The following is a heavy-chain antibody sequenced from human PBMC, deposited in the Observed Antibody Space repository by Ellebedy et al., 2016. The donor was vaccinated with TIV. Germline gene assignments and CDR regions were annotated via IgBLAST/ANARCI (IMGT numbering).Heavy chain of an antibody. CDR3: ARDTVPAALDAFDI. CDR1: GFTFSDDS. CDR2: ISDFSAYR. J-gene: IGHJ3*02. V-gene: IGHV3-21*01. D-gene: IGHD2-2*01. Sequence: PGGSLRLSCTASGFTFSDDSMNWVRQAPGKGLEWVASISDFSAYRFYADSVKGRFTISRDNAKNSLYLQMDSLRAEDTAVDYCARDTVPAALDAFDIWGQGTMVTVSS.